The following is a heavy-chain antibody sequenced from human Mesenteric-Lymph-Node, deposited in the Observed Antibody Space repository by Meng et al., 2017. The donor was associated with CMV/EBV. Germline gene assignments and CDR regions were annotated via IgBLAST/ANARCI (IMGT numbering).Heavy chain of an antibody. CDR2: IYYSGST. CDR3: ARRVGLRFSGIDP. D-gene: IGHD3-3*01. J-gene: IGHJ5*02. CDR1: GGSISSSSYY. V-gene: IGHV4-39*01. Sequence: AGGSISSSSYYWGWIRQPPGKGLEWIGSIYYSGSTYYNPSRKSRVTISVDTSKNQFSLKLSSVTAADTAVYYCARRVGLRFSGIDPWGQGTLVTVSS.